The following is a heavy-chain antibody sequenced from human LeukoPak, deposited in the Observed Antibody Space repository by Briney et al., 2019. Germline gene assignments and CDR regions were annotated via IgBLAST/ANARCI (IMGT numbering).Heavy chain of an antibody. CDR2: ISYDGSNK. D-gene: IGHD2-2*02. V-gene: IGHV3-30*03. CDR3: ARDSVPAAIAVGYYYYYMDV. J-gene: IGHJ6*03. CDR1: GFTFSSYG. Sequence: PGRSLRLSCAASGFTFSSYGMHWVRQAPGKGLEWVAVISYDGSNKYYADSVKGRFTISRDNSKNTLYLQMNSLRAEDTAVYYCARDSVPAAIAVGYYYYYMDVWGKGTTVTVSS.